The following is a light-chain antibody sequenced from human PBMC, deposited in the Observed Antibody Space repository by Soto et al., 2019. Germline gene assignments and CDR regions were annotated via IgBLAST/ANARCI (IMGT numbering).Light chain of an antibody. V-gene: IGKV1-13*02. CDR3: QQFNSYPLRGT. CDR1: QGISSA. Sequence: AIQLTQSPSSLSASVGDRVTITCRASQGISSALAWYQQKPGKAPKLLIYDASSLESGVPSRSNGTGSATDFTLTISSLQPEYFATDYCQQFNSYPLRGTFGPGTKVDIK. J-gene: IGKJ3*01. CDR2: DAS.